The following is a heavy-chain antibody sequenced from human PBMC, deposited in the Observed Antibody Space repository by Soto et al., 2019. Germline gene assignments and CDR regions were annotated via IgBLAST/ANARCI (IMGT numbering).Heavy chain of an antibody. V-gene: IGHV1-2*02. CDR1: GYTFTDYH. Sequence: ASVSVSCKASGYTFTDYHIHWVRQAPGQGLEFMGWINANNGGAGSAQQFQGRVTVTRDTSITTVYMELSKLRSDDTAVYYCAREGGSETLQPSYNWFDTWGQGTLVTVSS. J-gene: IGHJ5*02. CDR2: INANNGGA. D-gene: IGHD6-25*01. CDR3: AREGGSETLQPSYNWFDT.